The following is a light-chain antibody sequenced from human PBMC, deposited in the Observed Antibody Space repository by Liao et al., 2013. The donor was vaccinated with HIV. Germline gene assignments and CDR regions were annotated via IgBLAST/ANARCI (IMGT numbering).Light chain of an antibody. CDR3: QVWESSGDHPV. J-gene: IGLJ2*01. CDR2: QDT. Sequence: SYELTQPPSVSVSPGQTASITCSGDKLGDEYASWYQQKPGQSPVLVIYQDTRRPSGIPERFSGSNSGNTATLIISRVEAGDEADYYCQVWESSGDHPVFGGGTKLTVL. CDR1: KLGDEY. V-gene: IGLV3-1*01.